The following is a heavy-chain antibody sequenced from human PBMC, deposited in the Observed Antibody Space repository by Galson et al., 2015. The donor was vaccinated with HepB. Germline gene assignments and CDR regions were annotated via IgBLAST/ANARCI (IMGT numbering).Heavy chain of an antibody. CDR1: GGTFSSYA. D-gene: IGHD2-2*01. Sequence: SVKVSCKASGGTFSSYAISWVRQAPGQGLEWMGGIIPIFGTANYAQKFQGRVTITADKSTSTAYVELSSLRSEDTAVYYCAFTHIVVVPAANYYYYGMDVWGQGTTVTVSS. CDR2: IIPIFGTA. V-gene: IGHV1-69*06. CDR3: AFTHIVVVPAANYYYYGMDV. J-gene: IGHJ6*02.